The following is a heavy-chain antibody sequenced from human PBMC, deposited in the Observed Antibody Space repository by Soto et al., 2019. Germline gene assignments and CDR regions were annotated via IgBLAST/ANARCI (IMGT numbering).Heavy chain of an antibody. Sequence: ASVKVSCKASGYTFTSYYMHWVRQAPGQGLEWMGIINPSGGSTSYAQKFQGRVTMTRDTSTSTVYMELSSLRSEDTAVYYCARGRPRYYDILTGSYGWRVQPWFDPWGQGTLVTVSS. CDR3: ARGRPRYYDILTGSYGWRVQPWFDP. V-gene: IGHV1-46*01. CDR2: INPSGGST. D-gene: IGHD3-9*01. CDR1: GYTFTSYY. J-gene: IGHJ5*02.